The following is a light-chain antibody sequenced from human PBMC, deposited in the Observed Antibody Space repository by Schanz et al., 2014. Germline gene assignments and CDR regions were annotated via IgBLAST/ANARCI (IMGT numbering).Light chain of an antibody. J-gene: IGKJ3*01. CDR2: LGF. V-gene: IGKV2-28*01. CDR1: QSLLHSSGYTY. Sequence: DIVMTQSPLSLPVTPGEPASISCRSSQSLLHSSGYTYLDWYLQKPGQSPQLLIYLGFNRASGVPDRFSGSGSGTDFTLRISRVEAGDVGVYYCMQAVQAPFTFGPGTKVDIK. CDR3: MQAVQAPFT.